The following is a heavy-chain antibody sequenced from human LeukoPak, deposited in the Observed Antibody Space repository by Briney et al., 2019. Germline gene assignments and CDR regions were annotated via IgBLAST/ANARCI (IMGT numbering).Heavy chain of an antibody. CDR2: IYYSGST. V-gene: IGHV4-59*01. CDR3: ARMAPIAAAGNRLELDY. D-gene: IGHD6-13*01. CDR1: GGSISSYH. J-gene: IGHJ4*02. Sequence: PAETLSLTCTVSGGSISSYHWSWIRQPPGRGLEWIGYIYYSGSTNYNPSLKSRVTISVDTSKNQFSLKLSSVTAADTAVYYCARMAPIAAAGNRLELDYWGQGTLVTVSS.